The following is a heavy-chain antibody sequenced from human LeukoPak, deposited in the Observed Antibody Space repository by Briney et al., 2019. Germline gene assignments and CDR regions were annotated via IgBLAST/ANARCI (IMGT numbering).Heavy chain of an antibody. CDR2: IANSGSSA. CDR1: GVIIRSSG. J-gene: IGHJ3*02. CDR3: AKQRGYDGLDDSFDM. Sequence: PGGSLRLSCVASGVIIRSSGMRGVRQVPGKGLEWVSIIANSGSSAYYADSVKRRFTVSRDNSKNTLFLEMNSLRAEDTALYYCAKQRGYDGLDDSFDMWGQGTTVTVSS. V-gene: IGHV3-23*01. D-gene: IGHD5-12*01.